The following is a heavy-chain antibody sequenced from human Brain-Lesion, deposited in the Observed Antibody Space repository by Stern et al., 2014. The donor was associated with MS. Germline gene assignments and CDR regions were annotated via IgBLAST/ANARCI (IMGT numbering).Heavy chain of an antibody. D-gene: IGHD1-26*01. Sequence: QVQLQESGPGLVKPSGTLSLTCAVSGGSISSGNWWSWVRQSPGKRLEWIGEMDHSGITNYNPSLESRVSISIDKSKNQFSLKVYSLTAADTAVYYCASNRGSGSFFDSWGQGSLVTVSS. CDR3: ASNRGSGSFFDS. J-gene: IGHJ4*02. CDR2: MDHSGIT. CDR1: GGSISSGNW. V-gene: IGHV4-4*02.